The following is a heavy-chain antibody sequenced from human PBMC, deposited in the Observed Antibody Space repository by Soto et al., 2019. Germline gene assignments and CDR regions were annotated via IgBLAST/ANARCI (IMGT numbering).Heavy chain of an antibody. D-gene: IGHD2-15*01. CDR1: GGSISSYY. CDR3: ARQLGYFSGGSCYSAYMDV. J-gene: IGHJ6*03. CDR2: IYYSGST. V-gene: IGHV4-59*08. Sequence: SETLSLACTVSGGSISSYYWSRIRQPPGKGLEWIGYIYYSGSTNYNPSLKSRVTISVDTSKNQFSLKLSSVTAADTAVYYCARQLGYFSGGSCYSAYMDVWGKGTTVTVSS.